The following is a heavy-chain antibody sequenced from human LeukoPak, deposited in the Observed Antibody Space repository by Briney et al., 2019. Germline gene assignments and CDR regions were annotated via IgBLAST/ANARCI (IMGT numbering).Heavy chain of an antibody. CDR2: IIPILGIA. V-gene: IGHV1-69*04. Sequence: ASVKVSCKASGGTFSSYAISWVRQAPGQGLEWMGRIIPILGIANYAQKFQGRVTITADKSTSTAYMELSSLRSEDTAVYYCARAGYGYGFGFDYWGQGTLVTVSS. J-gene: IGHJ4*02. CDR3: ARAGYGYGFGFDY. CDR1: GGTFSSYA. D-gene: IGHD5-18*01.